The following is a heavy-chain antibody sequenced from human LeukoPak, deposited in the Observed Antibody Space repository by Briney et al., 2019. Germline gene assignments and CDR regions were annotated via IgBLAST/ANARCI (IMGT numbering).Heavy chain of an antibody. CDR1: GFTFSTYW. V-gene: IGHV3-7*01. Sequence: GGSLRLSCAASGFTFSTYWMTWVRQAPGKGLEWVANIKQDRREKYYVDSVKGRFTISRDNAKNSLFLQMNSLRAEDTAVYYCARSNIYDYVWGSFPDYWGQGTLVTVSS. CDR2: IKQDRREK. D-gene: IGHD3-16*01. CDR3: ARSNIYDYVWGSFPDY. J-gene: IGHJ4*02.